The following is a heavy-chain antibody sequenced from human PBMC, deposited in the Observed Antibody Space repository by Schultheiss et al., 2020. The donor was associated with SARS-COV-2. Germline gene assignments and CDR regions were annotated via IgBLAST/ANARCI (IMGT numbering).Heavy chain of an antibody. CDR1: GFTLISSW. D-gene: IGHD6-13*01. V-gene: IGHV3-7*03. Sequence: GGSLRLSCAGSGFTLISSWMTWFRQAPGKGLEWVAHINKPGTEVHYVDSVEGRFTISRDNSKNSVYLQMNSLRAEDTAVYYCARYGVTAADRFGMDVWGQGTTVTVSS. CDR2: INKPGTEV. CDR3: ARYGVTAADRFGMDV. J-gene: IGHJ6*02.